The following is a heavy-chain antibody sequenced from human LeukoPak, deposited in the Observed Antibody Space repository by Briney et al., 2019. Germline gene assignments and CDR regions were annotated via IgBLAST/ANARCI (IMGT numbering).Heavy chain of an antibody. J-gene: IGHJ4*02. Sequence: SVKVSCKASGCTLSNYSISWVRQAPGKGLEWVGGILPIFGTTNYAQKCQGRVTITTDESTSTAYMELSSLRSEDTAVYYCARSRHRYSGYDQTKFVDYWGQGTLVTVSS. D-gene: IGHD5-12*01. CDR3: ARSRHRYSGYDQTKFVDY. CDR2: ILPIFGTT. V-gene: IGHV1-69*05. CDR1: GCTLSNYS.